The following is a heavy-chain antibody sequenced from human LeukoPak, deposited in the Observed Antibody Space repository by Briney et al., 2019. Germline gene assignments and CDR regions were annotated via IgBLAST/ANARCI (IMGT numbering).Heavy chain of an antibody. CDR3: ARDLNYSTGFDY. CDR1: GFTFSSSTFGSYT. J-gene: IGHJ4*02. CDR2: ISSTGTYI. V-gene: IGHV3-21*01. Sequence: GGSLRLSCATSGFTFSSSTFGSYTMNWVRQAPGKGLEWVSSISSTGTYIYYTDSVKGRFTISRDIANGLLYLQMNGLRADDTAVYYCARDLNYSTGFDYWGQGTLVTVSS. D-gene: IGHD4-11*01.